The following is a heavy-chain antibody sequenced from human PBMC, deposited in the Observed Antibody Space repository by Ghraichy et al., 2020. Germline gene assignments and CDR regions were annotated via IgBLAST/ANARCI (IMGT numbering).Heavy chain of an antibody. V-gene: IGHV4-34*01. Sequence: SKTLSLTCAVYGGSFSGYYWSWIRQPPGKGLEWIGEINHSGSTNYNPSLKSRVTISVDTSKNQFSLKLSSVTAADTAVYYCARKANWGPADYWGQGTLVTVSS. CDR3: ARKANWGPADY. D-gene: IGHD7-27*01. J-gene: IGHJ4*02. CDR2: INHSGST. CDR1: GGSFSGYY.